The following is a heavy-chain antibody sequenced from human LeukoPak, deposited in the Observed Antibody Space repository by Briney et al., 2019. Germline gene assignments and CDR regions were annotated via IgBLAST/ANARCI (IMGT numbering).Heavy chain of an antibody. CDR2: ISYAGSNK. J-gene: IGHJ2*01. V-gene: IGHV3-30*18. Sequence: GGSLRLSCAASGFTFSSYGMHWVRQAPGKGLEWVAVISYAGSNKSYGDSVKGRFTISRDNSKNTLYLQMNSLRAVDTAVYYCAKDASPTVTTAYWYFDRWGRGTLVTVSS. D-gene: IGHD4-17*01. CDR3: AKDASPTVTTAYWYFDR. CDR1: GFTFSSYG.